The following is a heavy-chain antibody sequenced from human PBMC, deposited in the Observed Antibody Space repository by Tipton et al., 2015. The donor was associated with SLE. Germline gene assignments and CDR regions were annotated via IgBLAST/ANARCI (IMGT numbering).Heavy chain of an antibody. D-gene: IGHD4-17*01. Sequence: SLRLSCAASGFTFSLYSMHWVRQAPGEGLEWVAVISYDGRDLYYADSVKGQFTISRDTSTNTVYLQMNSLRLGDTAVYYCTREEAYGRYFDLWGRGTLVTVSS. CDR1: GFTFSLYS. J-gene: IGHJ2*01. CDR2: ISYDGRDL. V-gene: IGHV3-30*04. CDR3: TREEAYGRYFDL.